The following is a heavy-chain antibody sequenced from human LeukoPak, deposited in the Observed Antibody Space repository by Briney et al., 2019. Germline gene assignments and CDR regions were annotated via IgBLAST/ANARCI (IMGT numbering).Heavy chain of an antibody. J-gene: IGHJ6*03. CDR1: GGSISSYY. CDR2: IYYSGST. V-gene: IGHV4-59*01. D-gene: IGHD5-24*01. CDR3: ASLEMATSKTYYYYYMDV. Sequence: SETLSLTCTVSGGSISSYYWSWIRQPPGKGLEGIGYIYYSGSTNYNPSLKSRVTISVDTSKNQFSLKLSSVTAADTAVYYCASLEMATSKTYYYYYMDVWGKGTTVTVSS.